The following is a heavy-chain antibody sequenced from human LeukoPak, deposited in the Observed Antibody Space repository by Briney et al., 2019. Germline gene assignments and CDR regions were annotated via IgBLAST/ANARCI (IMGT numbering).Heavy chain of an antibody. CDR3: TTLSGFHFHD. CDR2: IKSKTDGGTI. V-gene: IGHV3-15*01. D-gene: IGHD5-12*01. CDR1: GFTFRSFW. J-gene: IGHJ4*02. Sequence: GGSLRLSCVASGFTFRSFWMSWVRQAPGKGLEWVGRIKSKTDGGTIEYAAPVKGRFTISRDDSKNTLYLQMNSLKTEDTAVYYCTTLSGFHFHDWGQGTLVTVSS.